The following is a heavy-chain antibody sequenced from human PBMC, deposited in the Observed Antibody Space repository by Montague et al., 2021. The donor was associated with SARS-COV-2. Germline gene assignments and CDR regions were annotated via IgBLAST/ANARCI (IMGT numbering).Heavy chain of an antibody. D-gene: IGHD5/OR15-5a*01. J-gene: IGHJ5*01. Sequence: SLILSCAASGFNFGEFGISWVRQAPVQGPEWIGFIRRKTYGGTAXYAASVKGRFTISRDDSKNIAYLQMDSLKIDDTAMYYCTRSLVDIISTISGYFDFWGQGVLATISS. V-gene: IGHV3-49*04. CDR1: GFNFGEFG. CDR3: TRSLVDIISTISGYFDF. CDR2: IRRKTYGGTA.